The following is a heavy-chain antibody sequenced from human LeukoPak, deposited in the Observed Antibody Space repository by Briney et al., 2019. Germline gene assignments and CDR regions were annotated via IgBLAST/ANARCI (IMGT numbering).Heavy chain of an antibody. V-gene: IGHV4-34*01. CDR3: ARVRSSRIIDY. CDR1: GGSSSGYY. J-gene: IGHJ4*02. CDR2: INHSGST. D-gene: IGHD6-6*01. Sequence: PSETLSLTCAVYGGSSSGYYWSWIRQPPGKGLEWIGEINHSGSTNYNPSLKSRVTISVDTSKNQFSLKLSSVTAADTAVYYCARVRSSRIIDYWGQGTLVTVSS.